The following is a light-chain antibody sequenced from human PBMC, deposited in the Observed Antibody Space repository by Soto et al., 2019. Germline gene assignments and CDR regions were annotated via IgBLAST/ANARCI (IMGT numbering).Light chain of an antibody. J-gene: IGLJ1*01. Sequence: QSVLTQPASVSGSPGQSITISCTGTSSDVGGYNYVSWYQQHPGKAPKLMIYDVSNRPSGDSNRFSGSKSGNSASLTISVFQAEDEADYYCSSYTSSSTLYVFGTGTKVTV. CDR2: DVS. CDR3: SSYTSSSTLYV. V-gene: IGLV2-14*01. CDR1: SSDVGGYNY.